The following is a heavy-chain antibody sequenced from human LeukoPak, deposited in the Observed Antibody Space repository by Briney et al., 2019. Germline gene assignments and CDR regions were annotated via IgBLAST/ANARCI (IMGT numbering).Heavy chain of an antibody. CDR1: GGSFSGYY. CDR3: ASTPYCGGDCYPRFDP. V-gene: IGHV4-34*01. CDR2: IYHSGST. J-gene: IGHJ5*02. Sequence: PSETLSLTCAVYGGSFSGYYWSWVRQPPGKGLEWIGEIYHSGSTNYNPSLKSRVTISVDKSKNQFSLKLSSVTAADTAVYYCASTPYCGGDCYPRFDPWGQGTLVTVSS. D-gene: IGHD2-21*02.